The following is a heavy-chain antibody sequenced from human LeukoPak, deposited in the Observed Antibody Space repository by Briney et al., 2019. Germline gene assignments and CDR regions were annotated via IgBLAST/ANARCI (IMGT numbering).Heavy chain of an antibody. V-gene: IGHV1-46*01. CDR1: GYTFTSYY. J-gene: IGHJ3*02. Sequence: ASVKVSCKASGYTFTSYYMHWVRQAPGQGLEWMGIINPSGGSTSYAQKFQGRVTMTRDTSTSTVYMELSSLRSEGTAVYYCARAPKEDWELLEHAFDIWGQGTMVTVSS. CDR3: ARAPKEDWELLEHAFDI. D-gene: IGHD1-26*01. CDR2: INPSGGST.